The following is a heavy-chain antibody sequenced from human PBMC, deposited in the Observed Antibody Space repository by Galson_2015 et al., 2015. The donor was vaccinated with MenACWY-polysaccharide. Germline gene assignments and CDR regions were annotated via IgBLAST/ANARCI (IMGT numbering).Heavy chain of an antibody. V-gene: IGHV3-23*01. Sequence: SLRLSCAASGFTFSSYAMSWVRQAPGKGLEWVSAISGRGGSTYYADSVRGRFTISRDNSKNTLYLQMNSLRAEDTAIYYCAKDERSGWFGIFDYWDQGILVTVSS. CDR2: ISGRGGST. J-gene: IGHJ4*02. CDR1: GFTFSSYA. CDR3: AKDERSGWFGIFDY. D-gene: IGHD6-19*01.